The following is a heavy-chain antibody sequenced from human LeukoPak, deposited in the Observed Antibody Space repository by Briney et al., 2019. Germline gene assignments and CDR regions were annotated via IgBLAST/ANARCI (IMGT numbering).Heavy chain of an antibody. CDR2: IVVGSGNT. CDR3: AALNYGDYVDY. CDR1: GFTFTSSA. D-gene: IGHD4-17*01. V-gene: IGHV1-58*02. Sequence: ASVKVPCKASGFTFTSSAMQWVRQARGQRLEWIGWIVVGSGNTNYAQKFQERVTITRDMSTSTAYMELSSLRSEDTAVYYCAALNYGDYVDYWGQGTLVTVSS. J-gene: IGHJ4*02.